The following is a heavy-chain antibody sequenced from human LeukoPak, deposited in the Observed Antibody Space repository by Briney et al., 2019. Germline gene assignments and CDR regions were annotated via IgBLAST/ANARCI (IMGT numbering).Heavy chain of an antibody. CDR3: ARGEYGSGSYHIDY. CDR1: GFTFDDYA. Sequence: GRSLRLSCAASGFTFDDYAMHWVRQAPGKGLEWVSGISWNSGSIGYADSVKGRFTISRDNAKNSLYLQMNSLRAEDTAVYYCARGEYGSGSYHIDYWGQGTLVTVSS. D-gene: IGHD3-10*01. J-gene: IGHJ4*02. V-gene: IGHV3-9*01. CDR2: ISWNSGSI.